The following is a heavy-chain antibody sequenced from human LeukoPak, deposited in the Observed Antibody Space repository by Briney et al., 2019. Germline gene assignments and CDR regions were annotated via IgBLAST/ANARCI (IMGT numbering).Heavy chain of an antibody. CDR1: GFTFSSHG. CDR2: ISYDGSLK. CDR3: AKDPSNLGPIDY. J-gene: IGHJ4*02. D-gene: IGHD7-27*01. V-gene: IGHV3-30*18. Sequence: GTSLRLSCAASGFTFSSHGMHWVRQAPGKGLGWVAVISYDGSLKYYADSVKGRFTISRDNSKNTLYLQMNSLRAEDTAVYFCAKDPSNLGPIDYWGQGTLVTVTS.